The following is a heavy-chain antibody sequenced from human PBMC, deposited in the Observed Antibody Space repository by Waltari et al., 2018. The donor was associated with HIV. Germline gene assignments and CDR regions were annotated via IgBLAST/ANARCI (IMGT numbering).Heavy chain of an antibody. Sequence: QVQLVQSGAEVKKPGASVKVSCRASGINFNADAVHWVRQAPGQGLEWLGSINVGTIFSRYSQMVQGRLTFTRDTSETTIFMELRSLKSEDTAVYFCAGGSAWLVNVLEIWGQGTLVTVSS. D-gene: IGHD5-12*01. CDR2: INVGTIFS. V-gene: IGHV1-3*01. CDR1: GINFNADA. CDR3: AGGSAWLVNVLEI. J-gene: IGHJ4*02.